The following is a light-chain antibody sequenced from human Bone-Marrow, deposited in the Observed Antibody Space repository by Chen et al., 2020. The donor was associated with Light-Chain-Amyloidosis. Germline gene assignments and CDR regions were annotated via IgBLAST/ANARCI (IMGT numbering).Light chain of an antibody. CDR1: TGIDVASYT. V-gene: IGLV5-45*01. CDR3: VIWRNDAVG. J-gene: IGLJ3*02. Sequence: QAVLTQSPSLSTSPGALASPTCTWRTGIDVASYTVFWYQQKQGSPPQFLLRYNSDSDTEVGSGVPLRFSGSKDASANAGILRISGLQSEDEADYYCVIWRNDAVGFGGGTKLTVL. CDR2: YNSDSDT.